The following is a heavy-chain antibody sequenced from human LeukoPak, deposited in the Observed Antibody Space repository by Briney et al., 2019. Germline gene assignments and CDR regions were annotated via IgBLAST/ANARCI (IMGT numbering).Heavy chain of an antibody. V-gene: IGHV1-2*02. Sequence: ASVKVSCKASGYTFTSYGITWLRQAPGQGLEWMGWINPNSGGTNYAQKFQGRVTMTRDTSISTAYMELSRLRSDDTAVYYCARESIAARPAAFDYWGQGTLATVSS. CDR1: GYTFTSYG. D-gene: IGHD6-6*01. CDR3: ARESIAARPAAFDY. CDR2: INPNSGGT. J-gene: IGHJ4*02.